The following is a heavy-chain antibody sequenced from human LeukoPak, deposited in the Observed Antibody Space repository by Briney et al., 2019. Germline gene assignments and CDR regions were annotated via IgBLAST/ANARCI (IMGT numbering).Heavy chain of an antibody. Sequence: SETLSLTCTVSDDSITMYYWTWIRQPPGKGLEWIGYVDHTGSTNFNPSLKRRVTISLDTSKNQFSLKLSSVTAADTAVYYCARDHTTMIDWGQGTLVTVSS. J-gene: IGHJ4*02. CDR3: ARDHTTMID. CDR2: VDHTGST. V-gene: IGHV4-59*01. D-gene: IGHD5-18*01. CDR1: DDSITMYY.